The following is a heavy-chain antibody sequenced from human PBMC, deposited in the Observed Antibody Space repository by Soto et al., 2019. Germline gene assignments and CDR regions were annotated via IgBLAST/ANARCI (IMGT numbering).Heavy chain of an antibody. J-gene: IGHJ4*02. CDR1: GYTFTTHP. CDR2: ISVYNGNT. Sequence: APVQVSRKASGYTFTTHPINWVRQAPGQGLEWMGLISVYNGNTKYGQKLKGRVTMTTGTSTTTAYMEVRSLRSDDTAVYYCARPPPVGNGSGSSQLPYDFWGQGILVIVSS. V-gene: IGHV1-18*01. D-gene: IGHD3-10*01. CDR3: ARPPPVGNGSGSSQLPYDF.